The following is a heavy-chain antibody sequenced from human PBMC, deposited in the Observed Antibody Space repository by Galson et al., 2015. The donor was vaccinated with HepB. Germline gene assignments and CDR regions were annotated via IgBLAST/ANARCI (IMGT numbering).Heavy chain of an antibody. Sequence: TLSLTCTVSGGSISSGSYYWSWIRQPAGKGLEWIGRIYTSGSTNYNPSLKSRVTISVDTSKNQFSLKLSSVTAADTAVYYCARETQQLVLGYWGQGTLVTVSS. V-gene: IGHV4-61*02. J-gene: IGHJ4*02. CDR1: GGSISSGSYY. CDR3: ARETQQLVLGY. CDR2: IYTSGST. D-gene: IGHD6-6*01.